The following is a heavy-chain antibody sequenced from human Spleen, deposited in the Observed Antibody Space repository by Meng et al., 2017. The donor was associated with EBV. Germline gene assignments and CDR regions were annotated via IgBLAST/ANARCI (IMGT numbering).Heavy chain of an antibody. CDR1: GFSLTTSGVA. CDR3: AHSGDQVTIDY. Sequence: QVTLRESGPTLVKPTQTLTLTCTFSGFSLTTSGVAVGWIRQPPGRALEWLALVYWDDDKRYSPSLKSRVTITKDTPKNQVVLTMTNMDPVDTATYYCAHSGDQVTIDYWGQGTLVTVSS. D-gene: IGHD3-10*01. J-gene: IGHJ4*02. V-gene: IGHV2-5*02. CDR2: VYWDDDK.